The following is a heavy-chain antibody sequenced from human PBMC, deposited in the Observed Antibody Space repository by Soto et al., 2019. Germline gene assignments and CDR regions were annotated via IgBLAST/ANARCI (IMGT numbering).Heavy chain of an antibody. CDR1: GGSICSGDDY. J-gene: IGHJ4*02. D-gene: IGHD4-17*01. V-gene: IGHV4-30-4*08. CDR2: IYYSGST. CDR3: ARDAPDYGGNSGIDY. Sequence: SETLSLTCTVSGGSICSGDDYWSWIRQPPGKGLEWIGYIYYSGSTYYNPSLKSRVTISVDTSKNQFSLKLSSVTAADTAVYYCARDAPDYGGNSGIDYWGQGTLVTVSS.